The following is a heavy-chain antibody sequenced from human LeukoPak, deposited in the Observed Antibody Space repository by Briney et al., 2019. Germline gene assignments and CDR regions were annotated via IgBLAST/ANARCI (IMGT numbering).Heavy chain of an antibody. D-gene: IGHD3-3*01. V-gene: IGHV4-59*01. J-gene: IGHJ5*02. CDR1: GGSISSYY. CDR3: ARARSYDFWSGYYHNWFDP. Sequence: PSETLSLTCTVSGGSISSYYWSWIRQPPGKGLEWIGYIYYSGSTNYNPSLKSRVTISVDTSKNQFSLKLSSVTAADTAVYYCARARSYDFWSGYYHNWFDPWGQGTLVTVSS. CDR2: IYYSGST.